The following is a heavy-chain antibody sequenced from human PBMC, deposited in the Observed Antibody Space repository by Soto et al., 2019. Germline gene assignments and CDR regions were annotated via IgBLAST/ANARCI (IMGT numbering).Heavy chain of an antibody. V-gene: IGHV4-31*03. Sequence: QVQLQELGPGLVKPSQTLSLTCTVSGGSISSGGYYWSWIRQHPGKGLEWIGYIYYSGSTYYNPSLKSRVTISVDTSKNQFSLKLSSVTAADTAVYYCARVVTMVRGVIRYYYYYGMDVWGQGTTVTVSS. CDR3: ARVVTMVRGVIRYYYYYGMDV. CDR2: IYYSGST. J-gene: IGHJ6*02. CDR1: GGSISSGGYY. D-gene: IGHD3-10*01.